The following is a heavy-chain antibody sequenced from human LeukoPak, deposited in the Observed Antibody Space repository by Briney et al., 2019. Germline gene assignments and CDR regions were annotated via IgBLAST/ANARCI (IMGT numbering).Heavy chain of an antibody. CDR3: ARGVYSGYDYGDY. CDR2: INHSGST. Sequence: SETLSLTCAVYGGSFSGYYWSWIRQPPGKGLEWIGEINHSGSTNYNPSLKSRVTISVDTSKNQFSLKLSSVTAADTAVYYCARGVYSGYDYGDYWGQGTLVTVSS. V-gene: IGHV4-34*01. CDR1: GGSFSGYY. J-gene: IGHJ4*02. D-gene: IGHD5-12*01.